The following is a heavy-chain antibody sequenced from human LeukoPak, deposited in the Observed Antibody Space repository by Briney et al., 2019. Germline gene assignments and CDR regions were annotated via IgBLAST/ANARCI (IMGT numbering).Heavy chain of an antibody. V-gene: IGHV3-33*06. J-gene: IGHJ4*02. CDR3: SKSPVGRYSSSWYGAYFDY. CDR1: GFTFSRHG. CDR2: IWYDGSNE. D-gene: IGHD6-13*01. Sequence: GRSLRLSCAASGFTFSRHGMHWVRQTPGKGLEWVAVIWYDGSNEYYADSVKGRFTISRDNSKNTLYLQMNSLRAEDTAVYYCSKSPVGRYSSSWYGAYFDYWGQGTLVTVSS.